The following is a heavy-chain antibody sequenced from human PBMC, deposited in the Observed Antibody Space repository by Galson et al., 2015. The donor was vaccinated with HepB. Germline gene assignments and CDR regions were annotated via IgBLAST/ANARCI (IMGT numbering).Heavy chain of an antibody. J-gene: IGHJ4*02. Sequence: SLRLSCAASGFTFSSYAMHWVRQAPGKGLEWVAVISYDGSNKYYADSVKGRFTISRDNSKNTLYLQMNSLRAEDTAVYYCARREVVAAFDYWGQGTLVTVSS. CDR3: ARREVVAAFDY. V-gene: IGHV3-30-3*01. CDR1: GFTFSSYA. D-gene: IGHD6-25*01. CDR2: ISYDGSNK.